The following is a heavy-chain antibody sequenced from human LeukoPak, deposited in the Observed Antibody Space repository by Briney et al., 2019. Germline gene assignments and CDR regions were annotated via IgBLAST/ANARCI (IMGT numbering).Heavy chain of an antibody. V-gene: IGHV3-48*03. D-gene: IGHD1-26*01. Sequence: PGGSLRLSCAASGFTFSSYEMNWVRQAPGKGLEWVSYISSSGSTIHYADSVKGRFTISRDNAKNSLYLQMNSLRAEDTAVYYCAKVPWELSLAFDIWGQGTMVTVSS. CDR2: ISSSGSTI. J-gene: IGHJ3*02. CDR1: GFTFSSYE. CDR3: AKVPWELSLAFDI.